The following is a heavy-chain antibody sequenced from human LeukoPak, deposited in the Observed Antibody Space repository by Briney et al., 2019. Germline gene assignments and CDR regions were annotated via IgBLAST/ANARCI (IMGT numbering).Heavy chain of an antibody. J-gene: IGHJ4*02. CDR1: GDSLSSSNYY. CDR3: ARRARGYSYYYFDY. D-gene: IGHD5-18*01. CDR2: IYYSGST. V-gene: IGHV4-61*01. Sequence: PSETLSLTCTVSGDSLSSSNYYWVWIRQPPGKGLEWIGYIYYSGSTNYNPSLKSRVTISVDTSKNQFSLKLSSVTAADTAVYYCARRARGYSYYYFDYWGQGTLVTVSS.